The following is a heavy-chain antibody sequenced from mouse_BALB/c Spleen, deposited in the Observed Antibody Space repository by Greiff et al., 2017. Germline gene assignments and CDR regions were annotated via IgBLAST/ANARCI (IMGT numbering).Heavy chain of an antibody. D-gene: IGHD2-5*01. CDR3: ERNRYSNYDAIDY. CDR1: GYTFTDYA. J-gene: IGHJ4*01. CDR2: ISTYYGDA. Sequence: VQLQQFGAELVRPGVSVKISCKGSGYTFTDYAMHWVKQSHAKSLEWIGVISTYYGDASYNQKFKGKATMTVDKSSSTAYMELARLTSEDSTIYYCERNRYSNYDAIDYWGQGTSVNVSS. V-gene: IGHV1S137*01.